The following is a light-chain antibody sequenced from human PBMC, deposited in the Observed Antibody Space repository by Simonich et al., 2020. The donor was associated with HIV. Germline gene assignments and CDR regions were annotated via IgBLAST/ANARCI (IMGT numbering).Light chain of an antibody. CDR1: SSDVGGYNS. V-gene: IGLV2-8*01. CDR2: EVS. CDR3: SSYAGSNNYV. J-gene: IGLJ1*01. Sequence: QSALTQPPSASGSPGQSVTISCTGTSSDVGGYNSVSWYQQPPGKAPKLIIYEVSKRPSGVPDRFSGSKSGNTASLTVSGLQAEDEADYYCSSYAGSNNYVFGTGTKVTVL.